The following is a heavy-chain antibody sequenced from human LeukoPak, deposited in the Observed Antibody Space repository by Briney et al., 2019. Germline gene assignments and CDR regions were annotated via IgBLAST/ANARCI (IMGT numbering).Heavy chain of an antibody. V-gene: IGHV4-39*01. J-gene: IGHJ4*02. CDR1: GGSISSSSYY. Sequence: SETLSLTCTVSGGSISSSSYYWGWIRQPPGKGLEWTGSIYYSGSTYYNPSLKSRVTISVDTSKNQFSLKLSSVTAADTAVYYCARMSLRGDYWGQGTLVTVSS. CDR3: ARMSLRGDY. CDR2: IYYSGST.